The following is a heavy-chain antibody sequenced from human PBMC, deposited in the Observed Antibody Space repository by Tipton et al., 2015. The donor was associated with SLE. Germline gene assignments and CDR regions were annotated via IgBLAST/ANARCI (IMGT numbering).Heavy chain of an antibody. CDR2: ISHSGNT. Sequence: TLSLTCAVSGYSISSGHYWGWIRQPPGKGLEWIGSISHSGNTYYNPSLKSRITISVDTSKNQFSLNVSSLTAADTAVYYCARMGNIAYYFDYWGQGTLVTVSS. CDR3: ARMGNIAYYFDY. D-gene: IGHD2/OR15-2a*01. CDR1: GYSISSGHY. J-gene: IGHJ4*02. V-gene: IGHV4-38-2*01.